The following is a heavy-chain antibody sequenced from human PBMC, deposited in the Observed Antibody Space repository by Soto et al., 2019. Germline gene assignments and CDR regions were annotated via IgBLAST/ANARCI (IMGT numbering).Heavy chain of an antibody. CDR2: IYPGDSDT. V-gene: IGHV5-51*01. CDR1: GYSFISYW. CDR3: ARLSRRGGYPQGALDS. Sequence: GESLKISCKVSGYSFISYWIGWARQMPGKGLEWMGIIYPGDSDTKYSPSFQGQVTISADKSMTTAYLQWSSLKVSDTAMYYCARLSRRGGYPQGALDSWGQGTLVTVSS. J-gene: IGHJ4*02. D-gene: IGHD3-16*02.